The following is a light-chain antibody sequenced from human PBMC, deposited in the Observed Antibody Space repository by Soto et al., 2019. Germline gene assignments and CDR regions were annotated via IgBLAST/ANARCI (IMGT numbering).Light chain of an antibody. CDR2: DAS. J-gene: IGKJ4*01. CDR1: QSVSSSY. CDR3: QQYDSYCT. V-gene: IGKV3D-20*01. Sequence: EIVLTQSPATLSLSPGERATLSCGASQSVSSSYLAWYQQKPGLAPRLLIYDASSRATGIPDRFSGSGSGTDFTLTISRLEPDDSATYYCQQYDSYCTFGGGTKVDIK.